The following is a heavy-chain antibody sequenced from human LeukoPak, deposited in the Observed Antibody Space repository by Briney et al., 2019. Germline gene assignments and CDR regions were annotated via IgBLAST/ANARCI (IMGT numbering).Heavy chain of an antibody. V-gene: IGHV3-48*03. Sequence: GGSLRLSCAASGFPFSDHEMNWVRPARGKGLEWVSYISSSGSDKYYPDSVKGRFTISRDNAKNSLYLQMNSLRAEDTAVYYCARRTSGAFAIWGQGTKVTVSS. CDR2: ISSSGSDK. CDR3: ARRTSGAFAI. CDR1: GFPFSDHE. J-gene: IGHJ3*02.